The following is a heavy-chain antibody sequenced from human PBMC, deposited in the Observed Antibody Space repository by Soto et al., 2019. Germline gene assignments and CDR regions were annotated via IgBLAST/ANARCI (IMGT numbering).Heavy chain of an antibody. Sequence: KTSETLSLTCTVSGGSISSYYWTWIRQPPGKGLEWIGFMYNSGSTHYNPSLKSRVTISLDTSKNQFSLNLRSVTAADTAVYYCASMGYHYGSGSYTLDYWGQGTLVTVSS. D-gene: IGHD3-10*01. V-gene: IGHV4-59*08. CDR2: MYNSGST. J-gene: IGHJ4*02. CDR1: GGSISSYY. CDR3: ASMGYHYGSGSYTLDY.